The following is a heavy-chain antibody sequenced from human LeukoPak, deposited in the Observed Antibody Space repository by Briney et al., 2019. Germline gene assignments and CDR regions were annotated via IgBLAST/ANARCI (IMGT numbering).Heavy chain of an antibody. CDR1: GFTFSSYG. V-gene: IGHV3-30*02. CDR2: IRYDGSNK. J-gene: IGHJ4*02. CDR3: AKEKNSYSSSSGQGY. Sequence: PGGSLRLSCAASGFTFSSYGMHWVRQAPGKGLEWVAFIRYDGSNKYYADSVKDRLTISRDNSKNTLYLQMTSLRGDDTAVYYCAKEKNSYSSSSGQGYWGQGTLVTVSS. D-gene: IGHD6-6*01.